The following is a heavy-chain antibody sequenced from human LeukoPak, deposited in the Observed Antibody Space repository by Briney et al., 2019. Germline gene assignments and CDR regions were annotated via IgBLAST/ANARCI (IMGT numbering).Heavy chain of an antibody. CDR2: IYHSGST. Sequence: SETLSLTCAVSGGSISSSNWWSWVRQPPGKGLEWIGEIYHSGSTNYNPSLKSRVTISVDKSKNQFSLKLSSVTAADTAVYYCAISLIAVAGMWSWFDPWGQGTLVTVSS. J-gene: IGHJ5*02. CDR1: GGSISSSNW. CDR3: AISLIAVAGMWSWFDP. V-gene: IGHV4-4*02. D-gene: IGHD6-19*01.